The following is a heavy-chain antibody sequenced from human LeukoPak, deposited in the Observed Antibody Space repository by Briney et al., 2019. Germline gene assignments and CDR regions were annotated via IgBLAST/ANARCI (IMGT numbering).Heavy chain of an antibody. CDR3: ARYYYDTSGMYYFDY. V-gene: IGHV4-59*01. Sequence: SETLSLTCTVSGGSISNYCWSWIRQPPGKGLEWIGYIYYSGSTNYNPSLKSRVTISVDTSKNQFSLKLSSVTAADTAVYYCARYYYDTSGMYYFDYWGQGTLVTVSS. D-gene: IGHD3-22*01. J-gene: IGHJ4*02. CDR2: IYYSGST. CDR1: GGSISNYC.